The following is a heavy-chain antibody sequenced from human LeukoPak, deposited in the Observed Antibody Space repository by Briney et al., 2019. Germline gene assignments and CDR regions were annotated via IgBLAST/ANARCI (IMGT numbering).Heavy chain of an antibody. D-gene: IGHD2-2*01. V-gene: IGHV3-7*01. CDR2: INQDGSEK. CDR1: GFAFSNYW. CDR3: ARGGTSGYSSTRHFWGGNYYFDY. J-gene: IGHJ4*02. Sequence: GGSLRLSCAASGFAFSNYWMTWVRQAPGQGLEWVANINQDGSEKYYLDSAKGRFTISRDNARNSPYLQVNSLRAEDTAVYYCARGGTSGYSSTRHFWGGNYYFDYWGQGSLVTVSS.